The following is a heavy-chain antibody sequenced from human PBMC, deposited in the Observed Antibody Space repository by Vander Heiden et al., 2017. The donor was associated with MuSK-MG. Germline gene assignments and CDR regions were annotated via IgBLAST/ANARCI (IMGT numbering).Heavy chain of an antibody. V-gene: IGHV3-33*01. J-gene: IGHJ6*03. CDR3: ARDSMYTSSWDYYYYMDV. Sequence: QEQLVESGGGVGQPGRSLRLSCAASVFTFSTYGMHGVRQAPGKGLKWVAVIWYDGSSKYYADSVKGRFTISRDNSKNTLYLQMNSLRAEDTAVYYCARDSMYTSSWDYYYYMDVWGKGTTVTVSS. CDR1: VFTFSTYG. D-gene: IGHD6-13*01. CDR2: IWYDGSSK.